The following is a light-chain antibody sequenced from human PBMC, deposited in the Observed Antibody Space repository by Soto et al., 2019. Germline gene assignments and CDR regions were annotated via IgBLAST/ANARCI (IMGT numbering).Light chain of an antibody. CDR1: QSISSW. CDR2: DAS. J-gene: IGKJ3*01. Sequence: DIQMTQSPSTLSASVGDRVTITXRASQSISSWLAWYQQKPGKAPKXXIYDASSLESGVPSRFSGSGSGTEFTLTINSLQPEDFATYYCQQLNTYPRTFGPGTKVDIK. CDR3: QQLNTYPRT. V-gene: IGKV1-5*01.